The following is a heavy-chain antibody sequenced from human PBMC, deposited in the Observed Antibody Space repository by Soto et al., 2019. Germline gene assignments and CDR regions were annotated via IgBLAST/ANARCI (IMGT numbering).Heavy chain of an antibody. CDR1: GGSISSYY. CDR2: IYYSGST. J-gene: IGHJ4*02. V-gene: IGHV4-59*08. Sequence: SETLSLTCTVSGGSISSYYWSWIRQPPGKGLEWIGYIYYSGSTNYNPSLKSRVTISVDTSKNQFSLKLSSVTAADTAVYYCARLGGSDILTGYYFYWGQGTLVTVSS. CDR3: ARLGGSDILTGYYFY. D-gene: IGHD3-9*01.